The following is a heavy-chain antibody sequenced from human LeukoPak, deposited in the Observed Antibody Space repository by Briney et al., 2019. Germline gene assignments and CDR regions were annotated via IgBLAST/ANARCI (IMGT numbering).Heavy chain of an antibody. CDR3: ARGGPQWLVSDEEAFDI. CDR2: INPNSGGT. J-gene: IGHJ3*02. Sequence: ASVKVSCKASGYTFTGYYMHWVRQAPGQGLEWTGWINPNSGGTNYAQKFQGRVTMTRDTSISTAYMELSRLRSDDTAVYYCARGGPQWLVSDEEAFDIWGQGTMVTVSS. V-gene: IGHV1-2*02. CDR1: GYTFTGYY. D-gene: IGHD6-19*01.